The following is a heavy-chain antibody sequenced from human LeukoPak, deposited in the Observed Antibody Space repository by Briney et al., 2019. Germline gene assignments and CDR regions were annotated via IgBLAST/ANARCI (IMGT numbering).Heavy chain of an antibody. Sequence: GGSLRLSCAASGFTFSSYWMSWVRQAPGKGLEWVAVISYDGSNKYYADSVKGRFTISRDNSKNTLYPQMNSLRAEGTAVYYCARGGQKGVRYYFDYWGQGTLVTVSS. CDR2: ISYDGSNK. CDR1: GFTFSSYW. D-gene: IGHD2-8*01. J-gene: IGHJ4*02. CDR3: ARGGQKGVRYYFDY. V-gene: IGHV3-30*05.